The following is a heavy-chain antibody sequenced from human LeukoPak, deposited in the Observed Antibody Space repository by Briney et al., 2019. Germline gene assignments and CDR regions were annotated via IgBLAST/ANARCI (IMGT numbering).Heavy chain of an antibody. J-gene: IGHJ4*02. CDR1: GGTFSSYA. CDR3: ARADIVVVTGTYFDY. V-gene: IGHV1-69*01. Sequence: SVKVPCKASGGTFSSYAISWVRQAPGQGLEWMGGIIPIFGTANYAQKFQGRVTITADESTSTAYMELSSLRSEDTAVYYCARADIVVVTGTYFDYWGQGTLVTVSS. D-gene: IGHD2-21*02. CDR2: IIPIFGTA.